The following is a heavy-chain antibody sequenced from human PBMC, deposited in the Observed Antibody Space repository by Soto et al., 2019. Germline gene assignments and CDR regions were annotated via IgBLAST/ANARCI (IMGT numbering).Heavy chain of an antibody. CDR1: GISITSSY. J-gene: IGHJ5*02. V-gene: IGHV4-59*08. Sequence: SETLSLTCTVSGISITSSYWNWFRQSPGKGLEWIGQISDRGDINYNPPLERRVAISTDTSKNQVSLTLTAVNAADTAVYFCARGRHWFGPWGQGTLVTVSS. CDR3: ARGRHWFGP. CDR2: ISDRGDI.